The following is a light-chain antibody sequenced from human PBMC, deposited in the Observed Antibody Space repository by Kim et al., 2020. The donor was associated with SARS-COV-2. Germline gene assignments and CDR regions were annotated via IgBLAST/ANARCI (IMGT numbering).Light chain of an antibody. CDR1: NSDVGSYGY. CDR2: DVS. J-gene: IGLJ3*02. V-gene: IGLV2-14*03. Sequence: QSALTQPASVSGSPGQSTTISCTGTNSDVGSYGYVSWYQHHPGKAPKLMISDVSRRASGVSNRFSGSKSGNTASLTISGLQSEDEANYYCSSYTSGNTWVFGGGTQLTVL. CDR3: SSYTSGNTWV.